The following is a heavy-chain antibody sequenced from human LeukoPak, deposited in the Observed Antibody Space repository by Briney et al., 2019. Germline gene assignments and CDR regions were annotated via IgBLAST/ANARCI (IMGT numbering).Heavy chain of an antibody. D-gene: IGHD5-24*01. J-gene: IGHJ4*02. V-gene: IGHV1-69*13. CDR3: ARLGRDGYNYYFDY. CDR1: GGTFSSYA. CDR2: IIPIFGTA. Sequence: ASVKVSCKASGGTFSSYAISWVRQAPGQGLEWMGGIIPIFGTANYAQKFQGRVTITADESTSTAYMELSSLRSEDTAVYYCARLGRDGYNYYFDYWGQGTLVTVSS.